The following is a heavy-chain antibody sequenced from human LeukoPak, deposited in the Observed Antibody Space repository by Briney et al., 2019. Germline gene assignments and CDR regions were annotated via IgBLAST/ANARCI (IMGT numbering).Heavy chain of an antibody. CDR3: ARGYYDSSGYPVSPDY. Sequence: GGSLRLSCAASGFTFSSYWMSWVRQAPGKGLEWVANIKQDGSEKYYVDSVKGRFTISRDNAKNSLYLQMNSLRAEDTAVYYCARGYYDSSGYPVSPDYWGQGTLVTVSS. V-gene: IGHV3-7*03. J-gene: IGHJ4*02. CDR2: IKQDGSEK. CDR1: GFTFSSYW. D-gene: IGHD3-22*01.